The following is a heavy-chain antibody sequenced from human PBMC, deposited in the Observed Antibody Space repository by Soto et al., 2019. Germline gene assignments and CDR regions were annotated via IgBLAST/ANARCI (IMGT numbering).Heavy chain of an antibody. Sequence: ASVKVSCKASGYTFTSYGISWVRQAPGQGLEWMGWISAYNGNTNYAQKLQGRVTMTTDTSTSTAYMELRSLRSDDTAVYYCPRLKDSCSGGGCYYDPWGQGTRVTVSS. V-gene: IGHV1-18*04. J-gene: IGHJ5*02. CDR3: PRLKDSCSGGGCYYDP. CDR2: ISAYNGNT. CDR1: GYTFTSYG. D-gene: IGHD2-15*01.